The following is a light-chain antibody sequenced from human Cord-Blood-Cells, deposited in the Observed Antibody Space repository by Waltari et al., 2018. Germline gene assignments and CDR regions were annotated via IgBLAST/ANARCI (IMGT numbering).Light chain of an antibody. J-gene: IGKJ5*01. CDR1: QSVSRY. Sequence: EIVLTQSPATLSLPPGERATISCRASQSVSRYLAWYQQKPGQAPRLLIYAASNRATGIPARFSGSGSGTDFTLTISSLEPEDFAVYYCQQRSNWPSITFGQGTRLEIK. V-gene: IGKV3-11*01. CDR3: QQRSNWPSIT. CDR2: AAS.